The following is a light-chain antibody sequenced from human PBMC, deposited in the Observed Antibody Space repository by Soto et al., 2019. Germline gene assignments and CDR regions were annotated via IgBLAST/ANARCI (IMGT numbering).Light chain of an antibody. CDR2: EVS. Sequence: QSALTQPASVSGSPGQSITISCTGTSNDVGAYNYVSWYQQHLGKAPKLMIYEVSNRPSGISNRFSGSKSGNTASLTISGLQAEDEADYYCAAWDDSLYGGVFGGGTKLTVL. J-gene: IGLJ3*02. V-gene: IGLV2-14*01. CDR1: SNDVGAYNY. CDR3: AAWDDSLYGGV.